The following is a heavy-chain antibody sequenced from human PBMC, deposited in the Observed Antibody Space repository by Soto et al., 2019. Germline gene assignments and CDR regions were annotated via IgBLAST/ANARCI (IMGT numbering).Heavy chain of an antibody. CDR2: ISSSSSTT. Sequence: GGSLRLSCAASGFTFSSYSMNWVRQAPGKGLEWVSYISSSSSTTYYADSVKGRFTISRDNAKNSLYLQMNSLRAEDTAVYYCAKRPGGNPSKSYYFDYWGQGTLVTLSS. D-gene: IGHD2-15*01. CDR1: GFTFSSYS. J-gene: IGHJ4*02. V-gene: IGHV3-48*01. CDR3: AKRPGGNPSKSYYFDY.